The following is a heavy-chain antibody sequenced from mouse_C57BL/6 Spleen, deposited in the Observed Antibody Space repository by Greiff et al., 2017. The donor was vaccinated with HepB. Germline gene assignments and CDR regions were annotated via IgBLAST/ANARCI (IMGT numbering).Heavy chain of an antibody. J-gene: IGHJ1*03. Sequence: QVTLKESGPGILQPSQTLSLTCSFSGFSLSTFGMDVGWIRQPSGKGLEWLAHIWWVDDKSYNPALKSRLTISKDTSKNQVFRKIANVDTADTATYYCARPYYYGSSLPYWYFDVWGTGTTVTVSS. CDR3: ARPYYYGSSLPYWYFDV. D-gene: IGHD1-1*01. CDR1: GFSLSTFGMD. V-gene: IGHV8-8*01. CDR2: IWWVDDK.